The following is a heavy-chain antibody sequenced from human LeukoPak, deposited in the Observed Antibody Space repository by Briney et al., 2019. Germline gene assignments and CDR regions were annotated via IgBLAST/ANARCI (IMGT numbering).Heavy chain of an antibody. V-gene: IGHV3-74*01. CDR2: INSDGSST. CDR1: GFTFSSYW. J-gene: IGHJ4*02. CDR3: ARDDILTGYPYFDY. Sequence: PGGSLRLSCAASGFTFSSYWMHWVRQAPGKGLVWVSRINSDGSSTSYADSVKGRFTISRDNAKNTLYLQMNSLRAEDTAVYYCARDDILTGYPYFDYWAREPWSPSPQ. D-gene: IGHD3-9*01.